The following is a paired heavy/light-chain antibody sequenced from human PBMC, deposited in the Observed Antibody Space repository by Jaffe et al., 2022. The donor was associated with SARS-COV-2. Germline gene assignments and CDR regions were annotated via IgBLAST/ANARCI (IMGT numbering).Heavy chain of an antibody. CDR2: FDPEDGET. CDR3: AIGDTNRYFSYYMDV. Sequence: QVQLQQSGAEVKKPGASVQVSCKVSGHTLSEVSIHWVRQALKGLEWMGTFDPEDGETTYAQQFQGRVTMTEDTSTETAYMELSSLKSEDTAVYYCAIGDTNRYFSYYMDVWGEGTTVTVSS. CDR1: GHTLSEVS. J-gene: IGHJ6*03. V-gene: IGHV1-24*01.
Light chain of an antibody. CDR3: QQYNNWPLT. CDR1: QSVSTN. Sequence: EIVMTQSPATLSVSPGERATLSCRASQSVSTNLAWYQQKPGQAPRLLIYGASTRATGIPARFSGSGSGTEFTLTISSLQSEDFEVYYCQQYNNWPLTFGGGTKVEIK. J-gene: IGKJ4*01. V-gene: IGKV3-15*01. CDR2: GAS.